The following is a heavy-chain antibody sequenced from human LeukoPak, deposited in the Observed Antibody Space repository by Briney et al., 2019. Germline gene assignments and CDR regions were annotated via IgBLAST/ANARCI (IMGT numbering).Heavy chain of an antibody. CDR2: INHSGST. D-gene: IGHD3-3*01. V-gene: IGHV4-34*01. CDR3: ARGRGITIFGVPITTYYYYYYMDV. CDR1: GGSFSGYY. Sequence: SETLSLTCAVYGGSFSGYYWSWIHQPPGKGLEWIGEINHSGSTNYNPSLKSRVTISVDTSKNQFSLKLSSVTAADTAVYYCARGRGITIFGVPITTYYYYYYMDVWGKGTTVTVSS. J-gene: IGHJ6*03.